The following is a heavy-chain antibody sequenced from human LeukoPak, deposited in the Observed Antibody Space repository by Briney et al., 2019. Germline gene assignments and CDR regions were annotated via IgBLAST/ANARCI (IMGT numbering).Heavy chain of an antibody. Sequence: QPGRSLRLSCAASGFTFSSYAMHWVRQAPGKGLEWVAVISYDGSNKYYADSVKGRFTISRHNSKNTLYLQMNSLRAEDTTVYYCARGWGTIGAFDIWGQGTMVTVSS. CDR2: ISYDGSNK. J-gene: IGHJ3*02. CDR3: ARGWGTIGAFDI. D-gene: IGHD1-7*01. CDR1: GFTFSSYA. V-gene: IGHV3-30*01.